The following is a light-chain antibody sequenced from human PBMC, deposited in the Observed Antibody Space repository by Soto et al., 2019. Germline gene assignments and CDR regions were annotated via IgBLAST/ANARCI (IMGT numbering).Light chain of an antibody. CDR2: DVS. V-gene: IGLV2-14*01. CDR3: SSYTSSSTLGV. Sequence: QSVLTQPASVSGSPGQSITISCTGTSSDVGSYNYVSWYQQHPGKAPKLMIYDVSNRPSGVSNRFSGSKSGNPASLTISGLQAEDEADYYCSSYTSSSTLGVFGTGTKVTVL. J-gene: IGLJ1*01. CDR1: SSDVGSYNY.